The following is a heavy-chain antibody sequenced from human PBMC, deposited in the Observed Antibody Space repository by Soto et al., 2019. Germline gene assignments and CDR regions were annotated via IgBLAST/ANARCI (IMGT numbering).Heavy chain of an antibody. V-gene: IGHV4-31*03. J-gene: IGHJ4*02. D-gene: IGHD6-19*01. CDR1: GVSISSGGYY. Sequence: QVQLQESGPGLVKPSQTLSLTCTVSGVSISSGGYYWSWIRQHPGKGLEWIGYIYYSGSTYYNPSLKSRVTISVDTSKNPFSLKLSSVTAADTAVYYCARDGTLGYSSGWWGHFDYWGQGTLVTVSS. CDR3: ARDGTLGYSSGWWGHFDY. CDR2: IYYSGST.